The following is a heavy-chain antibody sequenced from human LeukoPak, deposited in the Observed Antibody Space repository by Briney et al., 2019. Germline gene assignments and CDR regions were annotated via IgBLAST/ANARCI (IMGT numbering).Heavy chain of an antibody. J-gene: IGHJ5*02. D-gene: IGHD2-21*02. V-gene: IGHV3-30*02. CDR1: GFTFSSYA. Sequence: GGSLRLSCAASGFTFSSYAMHWVRQAPGKGLEWVAFIRYDGSYKYYADFVKGRFTISRDNSKNTLYLQMNSLRAEDTAVYYCARDSDVVVTATNWFDPWGQGTLVTVSS. CDR2: IRYDGSYK. CDR3: ARDSDVVVTATNWFDP.